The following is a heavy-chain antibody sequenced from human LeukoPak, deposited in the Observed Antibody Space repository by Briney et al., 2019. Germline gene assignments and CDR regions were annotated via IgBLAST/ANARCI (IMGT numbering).Heavy chain of an antibody. J-gene: IGHJ4*02. CDR1: GFTFSSYA. CDR2: ISYDGSNK. Sequence: GGSLRLSCAASGFTFSSYAMHWVRQAPGKGPEWVAVISYDGSNKYYADSVKGRFTISRDNSKNTLYLQMNSLRAEDTAVYYCARDYYYGSGSYYYESNYFDYWGQGTLATVSS. CDR3: ARDYYYGSGSYYYESNYFDY. D-gene: IGHD3-10*01. V-gene: IGHV3-30*04.